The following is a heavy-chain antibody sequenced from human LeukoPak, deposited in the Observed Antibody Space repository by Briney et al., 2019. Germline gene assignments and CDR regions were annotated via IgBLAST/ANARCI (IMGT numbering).Heavy chain of an antibody. V-gene: IGHV4-34*01. CDR2: INHSGST. CDR3: ASYVED. D-gene: IGHD3-16*01. Sequence: SETLSLTCAVYGGSFSGYYWSWIRQPPGKGLEWIGEINHSGSTNYNPSLKSRVTISVDTSKNQFSLKLSSVTAADTAVYYCASYVEDWCQGTLVTVSS. CDR1: GGSFSGYY. J-gene: IGHJ4*02.